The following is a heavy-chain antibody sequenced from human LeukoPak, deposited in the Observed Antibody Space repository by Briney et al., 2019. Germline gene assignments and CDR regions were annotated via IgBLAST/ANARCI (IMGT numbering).Heavy chain of an antibody. V-gene: IGHV4-30-2*01. CDR3: ARVGSSSSDPFDY. Sequence: SETLSLTCAVSGGSISSGGYSWSWIRQPPGKGLEWIGYIYHSGSPYYNPSLKSRVTISIDTSMNQFSLKLNSVTAADTAVYFCARVGSSSSDPFDYWGQGTLVSVPS. D-gene: IGHD6-6*01. CDR2: IYHSGSP. CDR1: GGSISSGGYS. J-gene: IGHJ4*02.